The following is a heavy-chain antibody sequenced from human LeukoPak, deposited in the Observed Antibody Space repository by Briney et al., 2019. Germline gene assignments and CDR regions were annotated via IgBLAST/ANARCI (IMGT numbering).Heavy chain of an antibody. V-gene: IGHV1-2*02. J-gene: IGHJ3*02. Sequence: ASVKVSCKASGYTFTSYGISWVRQAPGQGLEWMGWINPNSGGTNYAQKFQGRVTMTRDTSISTAYMELSRLRSDDTAVYYCASRTSSGWYQGAFDIWGQGTMVTVSS. CDR3: ASRTSSGWYQGAFDI. D-gene: IGHD6-19*01. CDR1: GYTFTSYG. CDR2: INPNSGGT.